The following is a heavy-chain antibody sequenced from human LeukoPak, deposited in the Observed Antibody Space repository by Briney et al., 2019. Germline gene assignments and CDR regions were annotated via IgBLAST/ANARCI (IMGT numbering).Heavy chain of an antibody. D-gene: IGHD5-12*01. CDR3: AKPRGYSGYEVFDY. Sequence: SETLSLTCAVYGGSFSGYYWSWIRQPPGKGLEWIGEINHSGSTNYNPSLKSRVTISVDTSKNQFSLKLSSVTAADTAVYYCAKPRGYSGYEVFDYWGQGTLVTVSS. V-gene: IGHV4-34*01. CDR2: INHSGST. CDR1: GGSFSGYY. J-gene: IGHJ4*02.